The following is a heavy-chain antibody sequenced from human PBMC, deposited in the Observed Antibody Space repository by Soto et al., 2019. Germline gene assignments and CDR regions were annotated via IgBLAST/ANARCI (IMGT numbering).Heavy chain of an antibody. J-gene: IGHJ4*02. V-gene: IGHV1-2*02. CDR3: AISHYCSGGDCTTQSLYYFDY. Sequence: QVQLVQSAAEVKKPGASVKVSCKASGYTFTGHHIHWVRQAPGQGLEWVGWINPNTGGTNYAQKFQGRVTMTRDTSISTAYMELSRLRSDDTAVYYCAISHYCSGGDCTTQSLYYFDYWGQGTVVTVSS. D-gene: IGHD2-15*01. CDR2: INPNTGGT. CDR1: GYTFTGHH.